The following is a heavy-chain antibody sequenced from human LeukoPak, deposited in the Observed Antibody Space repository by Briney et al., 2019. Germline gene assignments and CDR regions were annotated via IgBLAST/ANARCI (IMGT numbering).Heavy chain of an antibody. CDR3: ARDLGSRCSNWFDP. D-gene: IGHD3-16*01. Sequence: PSETLCLTCTVSGGSISNYYWSRIRQPPGKGLEWIVHIYYSGSTNYNPSLKSRVTISVDTSKNQFSLKLSSVTAADTAVYYCARDLGSRCSNWFDPWGQGTLVTASS. J-gene: IGHJ5*02. V-gene: IGHV4-59*01. CDR2: IYYSGST. CDR1: GGSISNYY.